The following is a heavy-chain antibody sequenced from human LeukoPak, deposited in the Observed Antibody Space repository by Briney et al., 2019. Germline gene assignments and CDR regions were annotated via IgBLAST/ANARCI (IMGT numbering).Heavy chain of an antibody. CDR1: GFTFSSYS. J-gene: IGHJ4*02. V-gene: IGHV3-21*01. CDR2: ISSSSSYI. D-gene: IGHD6-19*01. CDR3: ARESDYSGWSPL. Sequence: GGSLRLSCAASGFTFSSYSMNWVRQAPGKGLEWVSSISSSSSYIYYADSVKGRFTISRDNAKNSLYLQMNSLRAEGTAVYYCARESDYSGWSPLWGQGTLVTVSS.